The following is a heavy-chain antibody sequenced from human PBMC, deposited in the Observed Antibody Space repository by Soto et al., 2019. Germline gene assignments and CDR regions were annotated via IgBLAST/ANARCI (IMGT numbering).Heavy chain of an antibody. CDR1: GYTLTELS. Sequence: ASVKGSCKVSGYTLTELSMHWVRQAPGKGLEWMGGFDPEDGETIYAQKFQGRVTMTEDTSTDTAYMELSSLRSEDTAVYYCATDRTTGTTPRGFDPWGQGTXVTVSS. D-gene: IGHD1-1*01. CDR3: ATDRTTGTTPRGFDP. V-gene: IGHV1-24*01. J-gene: IGHJ5*02. CDR2: FDPEDGET.